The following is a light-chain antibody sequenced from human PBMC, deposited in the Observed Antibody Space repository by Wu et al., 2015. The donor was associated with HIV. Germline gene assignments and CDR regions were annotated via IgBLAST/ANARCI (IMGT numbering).Light chain of an antibody. CDR1: QTVIRNY. CDR2: ATS. CDR3: QQYVWSPRT. J-gene: IGKJ2*01. Sequence: EIVLTQSPGTLSLSPGERATLSCRASQTVIRNYLGWYQQKPGQAPRLLIYATSTRATDIPDRFSGSGSGTDFTLTISRLEPEDFAVYYCQQYVWSPRTFGQGTKLEIK. V-gene: IGKV3-20*01.